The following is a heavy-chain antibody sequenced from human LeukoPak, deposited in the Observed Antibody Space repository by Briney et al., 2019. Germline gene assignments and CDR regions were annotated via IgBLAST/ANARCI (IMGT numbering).Heavy chain of an antibody. CDR3: ARDVASGYLDP. D-gene: IGHD5-18*01. CDR1: GGSISSYY. J-gene: IGHJ5*02. CDR2: MYYSGST. Sequence: SETLSLTCAVSGGSISSYYWSWIRQPPGKGLEWIGYMYYSGSTNYNPSLKSRVTISVDMSKNQVSLKLNSVTAADTAVYYCARDVASGYLDPWGQGTLVTVSS. V-gene: IGHV4-59*01.